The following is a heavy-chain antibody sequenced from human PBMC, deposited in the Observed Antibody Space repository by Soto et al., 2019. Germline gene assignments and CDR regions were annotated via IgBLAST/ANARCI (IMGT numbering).Heavy chain of an antibody. J-gene: IGHJ5*02. V-gene: IGHV4-59*08. CDR2: IYYSGST. Sequence: SETLSLTCTVSGGSIISYYWSWIRQPPGKGLEWIGYIYYSGSTNYNPSLKSRVTISVDTSKNQFSLKLSSVTAADTAVYYCARLLYGSGSWFDPWGQGTLVTVSS. CDR3: ARLLYGSGSWFDP. D-gene: IGHD3-10*01. CDR1: GGSIISYY.